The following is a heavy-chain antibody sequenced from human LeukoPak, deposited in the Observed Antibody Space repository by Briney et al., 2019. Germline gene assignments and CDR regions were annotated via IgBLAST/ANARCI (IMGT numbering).Heavy chain of an antibody. J-gene: IGHJ6*04. CDR3: AELGITMIGGV. V-gene: IGHV3-48*03. CDR1: GFSFRSYE. D-gene: IGHD3-10*02. CDR2: ISASGSKI. Sequence: PGGSLRLSCAASGFSFRSYEMDWVRLAPGGGLEWVSYISASGSKIFYGDSVKGRFTISRDNGKSSLYLQMNSLRAEDTAVYYCAELGITMIGGVWGKGTTVTISS.